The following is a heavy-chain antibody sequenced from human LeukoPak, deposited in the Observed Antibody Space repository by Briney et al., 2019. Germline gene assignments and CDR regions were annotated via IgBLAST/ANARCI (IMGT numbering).Heavy chain of an antibody. J-gene: IGHJ4*02. CDR1: GFTFSSYW. D-gene: IGHD4-17*01. CDR2: ISGSGGST. V-gene: IGHV3-23*01. Sequence: GGSLRLSCAASGFTFSSYWMTWVRQAPGKGLEWVSAISGSGGSTYYADSVKGRFTISRDNSKNTLYLQMNSLRAEDTAVYYCAKLGDRMTTVTSDYWGQGTLVTVSS. CDR3: AKLGDRMTTVTSDY.